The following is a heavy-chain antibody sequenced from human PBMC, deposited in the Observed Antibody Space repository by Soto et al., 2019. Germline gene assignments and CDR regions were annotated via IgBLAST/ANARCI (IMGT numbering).Heavy chain of an antibody. V-gene: IGHV1-24*01. CDR3: ATHTPYYDFWRGYYGNSNYYYYYGMDV. D-gene: IGHD3-3*01. J-gene: IGHJ6*02. CDR1: GYTLTELS. CDR2: FDPEDGET. Sequence: ASVKVSCKVSGYTLTELSMHWVRQAPGKGLEWMGGFDPEDGETIYAQKFQGRVTMTEDTSTDTAYIELSSLRSEDTAVYYCATHTPYYDFWRGYYGNSNYYYYYGMDVWGQGTTVTAP.